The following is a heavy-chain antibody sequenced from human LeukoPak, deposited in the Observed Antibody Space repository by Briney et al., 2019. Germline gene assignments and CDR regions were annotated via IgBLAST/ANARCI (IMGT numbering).Heavy chain of an antibody. Sequence: SGPTPVNPTQTLTLTCSFSGISFTTSEVAVGWIRQPPGKALEWLALIYWNDDKRYRPSLQSRLTLTKDTSKNQVVLTMTNMDPVDTATYYCARSLWFGDLSHFDYWGQGTLVTVSS. V-gene: IGHV2-5*01. CDR3: ARSLWFGDLSHFDY. CDR1: GISFTTSEVA. J-gene: IGHJ4*02. D-gene: IGHD3-10*01. CDR2: IYWNDDK.